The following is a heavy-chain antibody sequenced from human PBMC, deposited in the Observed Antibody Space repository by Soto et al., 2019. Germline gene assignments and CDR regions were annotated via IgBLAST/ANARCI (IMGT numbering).Heavy chain of an antibody. Sequence: EVQLVESGGGLVQPGGSLRLSCAASGLTVSSNYMSWVRQAPGKGLEWVSLIYSGGSTYYADSVKGRFTISRDNSKNTLYLQMISLRAEDTAVYYCARVTVITFGLRMDYFDYWGQGTLVIVSS. J-gene: IGHJ4*02. V-gene: IGHV3-66*01. D-gene: IGHD3-16*01. CDR1: GLTVSSNY. CDR3: ARVTVITFGLRMDYFDY. CDR2: IYSGGST.